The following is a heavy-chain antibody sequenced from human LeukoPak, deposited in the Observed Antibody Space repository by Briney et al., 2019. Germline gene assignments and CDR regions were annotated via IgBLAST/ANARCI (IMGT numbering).Heavy chain of an antibody. J-gene: IGHJ6*02. Sequence: NPSETLSLTCTVSGGSISSYYWSWIRQPPGKGLEWIGYIYYSGSTNYNPSLKSRVTISVDTSKNQFSLKLSSVTAADTAVYYCARLPPYDFWSGANYYYYGMDVWGQGTTVTVSS. CDR2: IYYSGST. D-gene: IGHD3-3*01. V-gene: IGHV4-59*08. CDR3: ARLPPYDFWSGANYYYYGMDV. CDR1: GGSISSYY.